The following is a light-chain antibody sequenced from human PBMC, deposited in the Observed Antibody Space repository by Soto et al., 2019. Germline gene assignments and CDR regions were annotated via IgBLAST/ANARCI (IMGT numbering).Light chain of an antibody. Sequence: DIQMTQSPSTLSGSVGDRVTITCRASQTISSWLAWYQQKPGKAPKLLIYKAFSLQSGVPARFSGSGSGTEFTLTISSLQPDDFATYYCQQYNSYPYTFGQGTKLEIK. CDR2: KAF. CDR1: QTISSW. CDR3: QQYNSYPYT. V-gene: IGKV1-5*03. J-gene: IGKJ2*01.